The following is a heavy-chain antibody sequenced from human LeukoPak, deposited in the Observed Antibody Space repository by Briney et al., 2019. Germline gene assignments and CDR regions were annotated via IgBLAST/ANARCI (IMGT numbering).Heavy chain of an antibody. CDR1: GFTFSGSA. Sequence: GGSLRLSCAASGFTFSGSAMHWVRQASGKGLEWVGRIRSKANSYATAYAASVKGRSTISRDDSKNTAYLQMNSLKTEDTAVYYCTRPRYCSSTSCSRFDYWGQGTLVTVSS. D-gene: IGHD2-2*01. V-gene: IGHV3-73*01. J-gene: IGHJ4*02. CDR2: IRSKANSYAT. CDR3: TRPRYCSSTSCSRFDY.